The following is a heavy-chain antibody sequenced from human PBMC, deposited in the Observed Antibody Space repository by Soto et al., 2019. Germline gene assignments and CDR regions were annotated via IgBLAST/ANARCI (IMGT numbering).Heavy chain of an antibody. CDR2: IYHSGST. CDR3: ARANEGGFDY. CDR1: GGSISSGGYS. Sequence: SETLSLTCAVSGGSISSGGYSWSWIRQPPGKGLEWIGYIYHSGSTYYNPSLKSRVTISVDRSKNQFSLKLSSVTAADTAVYYCARANEGGFDYWGQGTLVTVSS. D-gene: IGHD1-1*01. V-gene: IGHV4-30-2*01. J-gene: IGHJ4*02.